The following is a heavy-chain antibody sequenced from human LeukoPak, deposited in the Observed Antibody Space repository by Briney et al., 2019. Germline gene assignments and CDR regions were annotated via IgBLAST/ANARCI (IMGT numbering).Heavy chain of an antibody. D-gene: IGHD3-22*01. CDR2: IHPSDSDT. CDR1: GYSFTSYW. Sequence: GESLKISYKGSGYSFTSYWIGWVRQMPGKGLEWMGIIHPSDSDTRNNPSFQGQVTISADKSISTAYLHWSSLKASDTAMYYCARLYVSSGYYYFDYWGQGTLVTVSS. CDR3: ARLYVSSGYYYFDY. J-gene: IGHJ4*02. V-gene: IGHV5-51*01.